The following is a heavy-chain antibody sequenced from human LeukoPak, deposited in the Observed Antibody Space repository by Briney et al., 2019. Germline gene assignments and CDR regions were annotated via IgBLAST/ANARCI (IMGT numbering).Heavy chain of an antibody. CDR3: ARPVRCSATTCTGPFDY. CDR1: GFTFSSYV. V-gene: IGHV4-34*01. D-gene: IGHD6-19*01. Sequence: GSLRLSCAASGFTFSSYVMSWVRRAPGKGLEWIGEIDHIGRTTYNPSLKSRVTISVDTSKNQFSLRLTSVTASDTAVYYCARPVRCSATTCTGPFDYWGQGTLVTVSS. CDR2: IDHIGRT. J-gene: IGHJ4*02.